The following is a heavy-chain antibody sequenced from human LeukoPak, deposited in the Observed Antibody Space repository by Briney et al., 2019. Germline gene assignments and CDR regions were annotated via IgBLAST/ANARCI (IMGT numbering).Heavy chain of an antibody. J-gene: IGHJ4*02. CDR1: GFTFSNYA. D-gene: IGHD5/OR15-5a*01. CDR2: LIGSSGAT. Sequence: PGGSLRLSCAASGFTFSNYAMNWVRQAPGKGLEWVAVLIGSSGATDYADSVKGRFTISRDNSKNTLFLQMNSLRAEDTAIYYCAKGVFDYIGIAYFDYWGQGALVTVSS. CDR3: AKGVFDYIGIAYFDY. V-gene: IGHV3-23*01.